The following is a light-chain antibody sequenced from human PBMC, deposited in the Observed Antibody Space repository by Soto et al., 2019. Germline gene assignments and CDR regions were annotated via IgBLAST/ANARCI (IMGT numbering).Light chain of an antibody. Sequence: AIQVTQSPSSLSPSVVARVTITRRASQGIRNDLGWYQQKPGKAPKLMIYAASSLQSGVPSRFSGSGSGTDFTLTISSLQPEDFATYDCLQDYNYPRTFGQGTKVEIK. CDR2: AAS. V-gene: IGKV1-6*01. J-gene: IGKJ1*01. CDR1: QGIRND. CDR3: LQDYNYPRT.